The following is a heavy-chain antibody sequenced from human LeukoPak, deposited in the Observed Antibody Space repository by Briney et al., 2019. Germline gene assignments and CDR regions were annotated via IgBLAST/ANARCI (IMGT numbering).Heavy chain of an antibody. CDR2: ISYDGSNK. CDR3: ASPMYSSTWTPFDY. J-gene: IGHJ4*02. D-gene: IGHD6-13*01. CDR1: GFTISSYA. Sequence: GRYLRLSCAAAGFTISSYAMDWVRQGPGKGLEWVAVISYDGSNKYYADSVKGRFTISRDNSKNTLYLQMNSLRAEDTAVYYCASPMYSSTWTPFDYWGQGTLVTVSS. V-gene: IGHV3-30*04.